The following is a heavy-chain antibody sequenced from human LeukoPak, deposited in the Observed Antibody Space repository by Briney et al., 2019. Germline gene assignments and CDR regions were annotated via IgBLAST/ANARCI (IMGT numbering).Heavy chain of an antibody. J-gene: IGHJ4*02. V-gene: IGHV3-21*01. D-gene: IGHD5-12*01. CDR2: ISSSSSYI. CDR3: ARDRYGGYDDDY. Sequence: EGSLRLSCAASGFTFSSYSMNWVRQAPGKGLEWVSSISSSSSYIYYADSVKGRFTISRDNAKNSLYLQMNSLRAEDTAVYYCARDRYGGYDDDYWGQGTLVTVSS. CDR1: GFTFSSYS.